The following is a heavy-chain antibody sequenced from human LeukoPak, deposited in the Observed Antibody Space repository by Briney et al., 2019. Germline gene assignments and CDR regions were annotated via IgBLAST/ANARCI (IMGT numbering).Heavy chain of an antibody. J-gene: IGHJ6*04. CDR3: AKGVGSSWLSTLSQVAMDV. Sequence: GGSLRLSCAASGFTFSSYDMHWVRQAPGKGLEWVAVISYDRSNKYYADSVKGRFTISRDNSMNTLYLQMNSLRTEDTAVYYCAKGVGSSWLSTLSQVAMDVWGKGTTVTVSS. D-gene: IGHD3-9*01. CDR2: ISYDRSNK. V-gene: IGHV3-30*18. CDR1: GFTFSSYD.